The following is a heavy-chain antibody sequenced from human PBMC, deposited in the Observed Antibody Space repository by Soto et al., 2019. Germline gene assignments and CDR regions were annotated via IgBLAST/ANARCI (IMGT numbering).Heavy chain of an antibody. V-gene: IGHV3-33*01. CDR2: IWYDGSNK. J-gene: IGHJ4*02. CDR3: ARAGRTDYYGSSPPFDY. CDR1: GFTFSGYG. Sequence: GGSLRLSCAASGFTFSGYGMHWVRQAPGKGLEWVAVIWYDGSNKYYADSVKGRFTISRDNSKNTLYLQMNSLRAEDTAVYYCARAGRTDYYGSSPPFDYWGQGTLVTVSS. D-gene: IGHD3-22*01.